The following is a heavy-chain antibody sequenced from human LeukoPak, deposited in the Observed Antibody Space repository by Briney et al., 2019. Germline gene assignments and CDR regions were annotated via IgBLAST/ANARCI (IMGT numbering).Heavy chain of an antibody. CDR1: GGSISSGSYY. Sequence: SQTLSLTCTVSGGSISSGSYYWSWIRQPAGKGLEWIGRIYTSGSTNYNPSLKSRVTISVDTSKNQFSLKLSSVTAADTAVYYCARAITINFDYWGQGTLVTVSP. CDR2: IYTSGST. J-gene: IGHJ4*02. D-gene: IGHD3-3*01. V-gene: IGHV4-61*02. CDR3: ARAITINFDY.